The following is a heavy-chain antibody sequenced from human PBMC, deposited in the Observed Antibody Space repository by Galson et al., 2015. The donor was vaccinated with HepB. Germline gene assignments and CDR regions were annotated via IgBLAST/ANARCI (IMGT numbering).Heavy chain of an antibody. V-gene: IGHV3-33*06. Sequence: SLRLSCAASGFTFSSYGMHWVRQAPGKGLEWVAVIWYDGSNKYYADSVKGRFTISRDNSKNTLYLQMNSLRAEDTAVYYCAKGTLGVVVPAARYYFDYWGQGTLVTVSS. CDR2: IWYDGSNK. J-gene: IGHJ4*02. CDR1: GFTFSSYG. CDR3: AKGTLGVVVPAARYYFDY. D-gene: IGHD2-2*01.